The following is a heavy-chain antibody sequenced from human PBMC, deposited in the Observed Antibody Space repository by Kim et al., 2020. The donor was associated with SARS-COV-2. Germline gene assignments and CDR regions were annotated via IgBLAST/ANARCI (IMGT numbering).Heavy chain of an antibody. Sequence: STNYHPPLKSRVTISVDTSKNQFSLKLSSVTAADTAVYYCARDDSRGFGYWGQGTLVTVSS. CDR2: ST. CDR3: ARDDSRGFGY. V-gene: IGHV4-59*01. D-gene: IGHD6-13*01. J-gene: IGHJ4*02.